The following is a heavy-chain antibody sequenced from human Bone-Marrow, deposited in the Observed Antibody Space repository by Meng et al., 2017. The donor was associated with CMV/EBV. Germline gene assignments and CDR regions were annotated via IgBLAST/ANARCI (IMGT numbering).Heavy chain of an antibody. Sequence: SETLSLTCTVSGGSISSYYWSWIRQPPGKGLEWIGYIYYSGSTNYNPSLKSRVTISVDTSKNQFSLKLSSVTAADTAVYYCARSHYYDFWSGWGEGDYGMDVWGQGTTVTSP. CDR3: ARSHYYDFWSGWGEGDYGMDV. J-gene: IGHJ6*02. CDR1: GGSISSYY. V-gene: IGHV4-59*01. D-gene: IGHD3-3*01. CDR2: IYYSGST.